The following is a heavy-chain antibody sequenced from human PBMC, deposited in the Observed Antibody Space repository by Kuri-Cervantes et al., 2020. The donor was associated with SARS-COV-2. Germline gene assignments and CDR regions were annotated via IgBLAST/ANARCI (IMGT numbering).Heavy chain of an antibody. J-gene: IGHJ5*02. Sequence: GESLKISCAASGFTFDNYCMGWVRQAPGKGLQWVSGVRHIGGSTFYLDSVQGRFTISRDNSQQTLYLQMDSLRVDDTAIYYCARCQYCTGWYDHWAQGTLVTVSS. V-gene: IGHV3-23*01. CDR2: VRHIGGST. CDR3: ARCQYCTGWYDH. D-gene: IGHD2-8*02. CDR1: GFTFDNYC.